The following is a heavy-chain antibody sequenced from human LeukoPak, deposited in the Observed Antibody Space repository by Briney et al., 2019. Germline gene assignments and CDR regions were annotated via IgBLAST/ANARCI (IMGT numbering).Heavy chain of an antibody. V-gene: IGHV3-30*02. J-gene: IGHJ3*02. Sequence: GGSLRLSCAAPGFTFSSYGMHWVRQAPGKGVGWVAFVRSDGDIKYSAASVKGRFTISRDNSRTTLHLQMNSLRAEDTAVYYCARETRNYDFWSGYSDAFDIWGQGTMVTVSS. CDR2: VRSDGDIK. CDR1: GFTFSSYG. CDR3: ARETRNYDFWSGYSDAFDI. D-gene: IGHD3-3*01.